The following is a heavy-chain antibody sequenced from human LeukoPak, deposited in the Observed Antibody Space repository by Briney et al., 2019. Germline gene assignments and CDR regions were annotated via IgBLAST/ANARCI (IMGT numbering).Heavy chain of an antibody. CDR3: AKAPGGSCYASSDY. V-gene: IGHV3-23*01. CDR2: ICGSGDIT. CDR1: GFTFNTYW. J-gene: IGHJ4*02. Sequence: GGSLRLSCVASGFTFNTYWIHWVRQAPGKGPEWVSVICGSGDITYYADSVKGRFTVSRDDSENTLYLQMNSLRVEDTALYFCAKAPGGSCYASSDYWGQGTLVTVSS. D-gene: IGHD2-15*01.